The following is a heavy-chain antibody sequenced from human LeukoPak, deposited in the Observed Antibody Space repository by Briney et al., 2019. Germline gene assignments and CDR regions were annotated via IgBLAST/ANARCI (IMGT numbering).Heavy chain of an antibody. CDR3: ARDRIAAAGSSPFNTNLFPT. J-gene: IGHJ5*02. V-gene: IGHV3-21*01. CDR1: GFTFSSYA. CDR2: ISSSSSYI. Sequence: PGGSLRLSCAASGFTFSSYAMSWVRQAPGKGLEWVSSISSSSSYIYYADSVKGRFTISRDNAKNSLYLQMNSLRAEDTAVYYCARDRIAAAGSSPFNTNLFPTWGQGTLVTVSS. D-gene: IGHD6-13*01.